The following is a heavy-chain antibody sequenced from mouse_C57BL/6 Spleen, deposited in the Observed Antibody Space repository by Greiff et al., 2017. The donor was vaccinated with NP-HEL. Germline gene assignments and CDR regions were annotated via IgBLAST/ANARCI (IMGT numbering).Heavy chain of an antibody. D-gene: IGHD2-1*01. J-gene: IGHJ3*01. Sequence: VMLVESGAELVRPGTSVKVSCKASGYAFTNYLIEWVKQRPGQGLEWIGVINPGSGGTNYNEKFKGKATLTADKSSSTAYMQLSSLTSEDSAVYFCARGGGNYAAYWGQGTLVTVSA. CDR2: INPGSGGT. CDR1: GYAFTNYL. V-gene: IGHV1-54*01. CDR3: ARGGGNYAAY.